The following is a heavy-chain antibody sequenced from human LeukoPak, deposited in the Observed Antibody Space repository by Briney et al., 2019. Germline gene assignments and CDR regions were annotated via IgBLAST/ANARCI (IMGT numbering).Heavy chain of an antibody. CDR2: INWNGDKI. CDR3: ASDSRSDSSGYAFNI. V-gene: IGHV3-20*04. D-gene: IGHD3-22*01. J-gene: IGHJ3*02. Sequence: GRSLRLSCTASGFTFDDYAMSWVRQVPGKGLEWVSGINWNGDKIDYADSVKGRFTISRHNAENSLFLKMNSLSAEDTAFYYCASDSRSDSSGYAFNIWGQGTLVTVSS. CDR1: GFTFDDYA.